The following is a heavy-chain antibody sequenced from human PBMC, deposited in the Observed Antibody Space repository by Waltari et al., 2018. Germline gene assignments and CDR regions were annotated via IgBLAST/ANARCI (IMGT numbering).Heavy chain of an antibody. CDR2: VDPEEGKT. D-gene: IGHD3-16*01. V-gene: IGHV1-69-2*01. CDR3: ETGGSGGVMKIDY. J-gene: IGHJ4*02. Sequence: EVQLVQSGAEVKKPGATVKISCKVSGYTFTDYYMHWVQQAPGKGLEWMGLVDPEEGKTKYEEKFKGRVTIPADTSTDTAYRELSSLRSEDTAVYYWETGGSGGVMKIDYWGQGTLVTVSS. CDR1: GYTFTDYY.